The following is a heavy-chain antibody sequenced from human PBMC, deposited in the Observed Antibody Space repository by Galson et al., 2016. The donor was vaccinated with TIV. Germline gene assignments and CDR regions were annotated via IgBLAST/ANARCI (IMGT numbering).Heavy chain of an antibody. CDR3: AKEGSGHVPGGGFVDS. D-gene: IGHD6-25*01. CDR1: GFSFSTYG. Sequence: SLRLSCAASGFSFSTYGMIWVRQAPGKGLEWVSFISYTSGSRYYEDSVKGRFTISRGNSKNMLYLQMNSLTGEDTAVYYCAKEGSGHVPGGGFVDSWGQGTPVTVSS. CDR2: ISYTSGSR. V-gene: IGHV3-23*01. J-gene: IGHJ4*02.